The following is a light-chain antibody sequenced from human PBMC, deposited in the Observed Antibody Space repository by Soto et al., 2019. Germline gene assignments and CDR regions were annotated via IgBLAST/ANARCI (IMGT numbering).Light chain of an antibody. V-gene: IGKV1-5*03. J-gene: IGKJ4*01. CDR3: QQYNTYPLT. CDR1: QSISTW. CDR2: KAS. Sequence: DIQMTQSPSTLSASVGDRVTITCRASQSISTWLACDQQKPGKAPKLLIYKASSLEGGVPSRFSGSGSGTEFNITVSSLRPDDFATYYCQQYNTYPLTFGGGTTVEIK.